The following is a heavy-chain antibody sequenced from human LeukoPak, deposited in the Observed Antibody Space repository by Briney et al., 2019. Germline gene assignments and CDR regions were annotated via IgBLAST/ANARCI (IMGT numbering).Heavy chain of an antibody. J-gene: IGHJ4*02. CDR3: ARDSYYDSSGFDY. CDR1: GGSISSGGYS. V-gene: IGHV4-30-2*01. CDR2: IYHSGST. Sequence: PSETLSLTCAVSGGSISSGGYSWSWIRQPPGKGLEWIGYIYHSGSTYYNPSLKSRVTISVDRSKNQFSLKLSSETAADTAVYYCARDSYYDSSGFDYWGQGTLVTVSS. D-gene: IGHD3-22*01.